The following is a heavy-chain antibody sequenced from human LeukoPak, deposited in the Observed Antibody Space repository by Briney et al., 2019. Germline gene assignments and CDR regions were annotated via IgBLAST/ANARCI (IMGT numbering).Heavy chain of an antibody. D-gene: IGHD6-6*01. J-gene: IGHJ4*02. V-gene: IGHV3-33*06. CDR1: GFTFSSYG. CDR2: IWYDGSNK. Sequence: GGSLRLSCAASGFTFSSYGMHWVRQAPGKGLEWVAVIWYDGSNKYYADSVKGRFTISRGNSKNTLYLQMNSLRAEDTAVYYCAKGSEYSSSVFDYWGQGTLVTVSS. CDR3: AKGSEYSSSVFDY.